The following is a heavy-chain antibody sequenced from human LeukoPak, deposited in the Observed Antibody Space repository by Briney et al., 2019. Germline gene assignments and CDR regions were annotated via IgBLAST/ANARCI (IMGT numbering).Heavy chain of an antibody. D-gene: IGHD3-22*01. Sequence: SETLSLTCTVSGGSISSYYWSWIRQPPGKGLEWIGYIYYSGSTNYNPSLKSRVTISVDTSKNQFSLKLSSVTAADTAVYYCASTYYYDSSGYPLDYWGQGTLVTVSS. CDR1: GGSISSYY. CDR3: ASTYYYDSSGYPLDY. CDR2: IYYSGST. V-gene: IGHV4-59*01. J-gene: IGHJ4*02.